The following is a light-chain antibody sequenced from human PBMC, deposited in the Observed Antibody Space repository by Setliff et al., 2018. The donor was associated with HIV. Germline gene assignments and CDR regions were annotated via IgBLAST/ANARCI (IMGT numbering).Light chain of an antibody. CDR1: SGDVGGYNY. CDR2: DVS. V-gene: IGLV2-14*01. J-gene: IGLJ1*01. Sequence: QSVLTQPASVSGSPGQSITISCTGTSGDVGGYNYVSWYQQHPGKAPKFMIYDVSKRPSGVSNRFSGSKSGNTASQTISGLQAVDEADYYCCSYAGSYTSLYVFGTGTKVTVL. CDR3: CSYAGSYTSLYV.